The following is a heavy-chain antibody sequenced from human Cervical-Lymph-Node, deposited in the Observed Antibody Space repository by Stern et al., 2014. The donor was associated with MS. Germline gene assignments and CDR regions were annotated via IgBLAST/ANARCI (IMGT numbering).Heavy chain of an antibody. CDR2: IVPMVGTP. J-gene: IGHJ4*02. Sequence: DQLVESGAEVKKPGSSVKVSCKASGGTFSSDAFSWVRQAPGQGLEWMGGIVPMVGTPNYAQKFQGRVTITADESTSTAYMELSSLTSEDTALYYCASGSVSMVTPAYWGQGTLVTVSS. CDR3: ASGSVSMVTPAY. V-gene: IGHV1-69*01. CDR1: GGTFSSDA. D-gene: IGHD4/OR15-4a*01.